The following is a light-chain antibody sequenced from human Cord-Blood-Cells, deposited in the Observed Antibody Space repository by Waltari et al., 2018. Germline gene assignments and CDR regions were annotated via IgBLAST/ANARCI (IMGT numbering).Light chain of an antibody. Sequence: QTVVTQEPSFSVSPGGTVTLTCGLSSGSVSTSYYPRWYQQTPGQAPRTLIYSTHTRSSGVPDRFSGSILGNKAALTITGAQADDESDYYCVLYMGSGISVFGGGTKLTVL. J-gene: IGLJ3*02. V-gene: IGLV8-61*01. CDR2: STH. CDR3: VLYMGSGISV. CDR1: SGSVSTSYY.